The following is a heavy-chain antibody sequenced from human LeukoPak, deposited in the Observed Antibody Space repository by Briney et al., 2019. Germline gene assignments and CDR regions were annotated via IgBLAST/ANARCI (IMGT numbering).Heavy chain of an antibody. CDR3: AKGPYYYGSGSYMFDY. CDR1: GFTFSSYW. J-gene: IGHJ4*02. CDR2: INSDGSST. D-gene: IGHD3-10*01. V-gene: IGHV3-74*01. Sequence: GGSLRLSCAASGFTFSSYWMHWVRQAPGKGLVWVSRINSDGSSTSYADSVKGRFTISRDNAKNTLYLQMNSLRAEDTAVYYCAKGPYYYGSGSYMFDYWGQGTLVTVSS.